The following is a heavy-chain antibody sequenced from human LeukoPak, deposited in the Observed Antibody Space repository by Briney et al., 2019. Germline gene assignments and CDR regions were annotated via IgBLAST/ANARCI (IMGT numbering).Heavy chain of an antibody. Sequence: NPSETLPLTCAVYGGSFSGYYWSWIRQPPGKGLEWIGEINHSGSTNYNPSLKSRVTISVDTSKNQFSLKLSSVTAADTAVYYCARHGGRFDSNPGTVFDYWGQGTLVTVSS. D-gene: IGHD3-16*01. J-gene: IGHJ4*02. CDR1: GGSFSGYY. V-gene: IGHV4-34*01. CDR2: INHSGST. CDR3: ARHGGRFDSNPGTVFDY.